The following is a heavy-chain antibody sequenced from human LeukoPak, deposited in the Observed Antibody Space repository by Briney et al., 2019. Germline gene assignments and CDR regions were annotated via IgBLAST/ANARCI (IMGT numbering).Heavy chain of an antibody. D-gene: IGHD2/OR15-2a*01. V-gene: IGHV3-64*02. CDR1: GFTFSGFS. CDR2: INGKGDST. J-gene: IGHJ5*02. CDR3: ARIGGENFYDL. Sequence: GGSLRLSCAASGFTFSGFSMHWVRQAPGKGLEYVSAINGKGDSTFYADSVKGRFTISRDNSKNTVYLQMGSLRGEDMALYFCARIGGENFYDLWGQGTLVTVSS.